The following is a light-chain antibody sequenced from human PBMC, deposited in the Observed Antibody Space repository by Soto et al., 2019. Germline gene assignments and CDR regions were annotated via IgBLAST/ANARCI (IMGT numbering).Light chain of an antibody. V-gene: IGKV3-15*01. J-gene: IGKJ1*01. Sequence: IVLTQSPVTLSLSPGERATLSCRASQNIHNNNLAWYQQRPGQSPSLLIYGASTRATGIPARFSGSGSGTEFTLTISSLQPDDFATYYCQQYNSYSFGQGTKVDIK. CDR3: QQYNSYS. CDR2: GAS. CDR1: QNIHNN.